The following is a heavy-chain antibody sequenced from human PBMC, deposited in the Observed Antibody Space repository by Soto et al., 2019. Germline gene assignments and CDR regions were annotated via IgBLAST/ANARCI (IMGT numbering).Heavy chain of an antibody. D-gene: IGHD6-19*01. Sequence: LRLSCATSGFTFSDYYMSWIRQAPGKEMEWVSYISTSGSTIYYADSVEGRFTISRDNAKNSLYLQMNSLRAEDTAVYYCARGGAGRRSGRMGAFDIWGQGTMVTVSS. V-gene: IGHV3-11*01. J-gene: IGHJ3*02. CDR1: GFTFSDYY. CDR3: ARGGAGRRSGRMGAFDI. CDR2: ISTSGSTI.